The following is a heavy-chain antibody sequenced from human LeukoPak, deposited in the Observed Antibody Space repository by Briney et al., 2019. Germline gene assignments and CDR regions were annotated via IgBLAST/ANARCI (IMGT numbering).Heavy chain of an antibody. CDR3: ARDQGAVAPDY. CDR1: GFTFSSYW. V-gene: IGHV3-7*01. Sequence: PGGSLRLSCAASGFTFSSYWMSWVRQAPGKGLEWVASIKQDGSEKYYVDSVKGRFTISRNNAKNSLYLQMNSLRAEDTAVYYCARDQGAVAPDYWGQGTLVTVSS. D-gene: IGHD6-19*01. J-gene: IGHJ4*02. CDR2: IKQDGSEK.